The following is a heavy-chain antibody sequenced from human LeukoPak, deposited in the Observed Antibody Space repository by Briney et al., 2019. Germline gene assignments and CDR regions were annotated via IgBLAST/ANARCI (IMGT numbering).Heavy chain of an antibody. D-gene: IGHD1-26*01. CDR1: GGTFSSYA. Sequence: SVKVSCKASGGTFSSYAISWVRQAPGQGLEWMGGIIPIFGTANYAQKFQGRVTITADKSTSTAYMELSSLRSEDTAVYYCARVWMRQGELPDYWGQGTLVTVSS. J-gene: IGHJ4*02. V-gene: IGHV1-69*06. CDR3: ARVWMRQGELPDY. CDR2: IIPIFGTA.